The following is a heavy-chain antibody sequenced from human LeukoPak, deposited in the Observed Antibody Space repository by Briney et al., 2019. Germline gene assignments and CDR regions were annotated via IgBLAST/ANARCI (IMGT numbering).Heavy chain of an antibody. V-gene: IGHV3-30*03. D-gene: IGHD1-7*01. CDR2: ISKDETNT. J-gene: IGHJ4*02. CDR1: GFTFSNSA. CDR3: ARGLDDWNYSIYV. Sequence: PGGSLRLSCAASGFTFSNSAMHWVRQPPGKGLEWVTVISKDETNTYYADSVKGRFTISRDNAKNSLYLQMNSLRAEDTAVYYCARGLDDWNYSIYVWGQGTLVTVSS.